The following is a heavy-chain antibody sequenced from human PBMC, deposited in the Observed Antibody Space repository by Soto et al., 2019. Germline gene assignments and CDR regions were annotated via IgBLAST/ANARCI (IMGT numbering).Heavy chain of an antibody. J-gene: IGHJ4*02. D-gene: IGHD3-16*01. CDR2: INPSGGST. Sequence: VQLVQSGAEVKKPGASVKVSCKASEYTFISFYLHWVRQAPGQGLEWMGTINPSGGSTNYAQKVQGRVTMTTDTSTTTVYMEVSSLRSEDTAVYYCARGTFGRPLDYWGQGTLVTVSS. CDR1: EYTFISFY. V-gene: IGHV1-46*01. CDR3: ARGTFGRPLDY.